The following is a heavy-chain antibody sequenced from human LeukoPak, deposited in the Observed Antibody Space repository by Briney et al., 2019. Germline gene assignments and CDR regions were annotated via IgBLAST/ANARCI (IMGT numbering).Heavy chain of an antibody. D-gene: IGHD6-6*01. CDR2: IIPIFGTA. J-gene: IGHJ4*02. Sequence: ASVKVSCKASGGTFSSYAISWVRQAPAQGLEGMGGIIPIFGTANYAQKFQGRVTITADKSTSTAYMELSSLRSEDTAVYYCASSVGSSSPGGSFDYWGQGTLVTVSS. V-gene: IGHV1-69*06. CDR1: GGTFSSYA. CDR3: ASSVGSSSPGGSFDY.